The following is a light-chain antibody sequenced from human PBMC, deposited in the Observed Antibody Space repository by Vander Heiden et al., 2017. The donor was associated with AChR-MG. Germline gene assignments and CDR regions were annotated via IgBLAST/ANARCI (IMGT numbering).Light chain of an antibody. Sequence: QSALTQPASVSGSPGQSITIPCTGTSSDVGGYNYVSWNQQHPGKAPKLMIYEVSNRPSGVSNRFSGSKSGNTASLTISGLQAEDEADYYCSSYTSSSTPLVFGTGTKVTVL. CDR3: SSYTSSSTPLV. CDR1: SSDVGGYNY. J-gene: IGLJ1*01. CDR2: EVS. V-gene: IGLV2-14*01.